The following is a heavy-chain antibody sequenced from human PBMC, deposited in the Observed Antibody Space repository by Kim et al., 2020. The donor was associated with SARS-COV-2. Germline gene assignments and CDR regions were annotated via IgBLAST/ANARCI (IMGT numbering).Heavy chain of an antibody. D-gene: IGHD6-13*01. CDR1: GYTFTSYG. V-gene: IGHV1-18*01. J-gene: IGHJ6*02. Sequence: ASVKVSCKASGYTFTSYGISWVRQAPGQGLEWMGWISAYNGNTNYAQKLQGRVTMTTDTSTSTAYMELRSLRSDDTAVYYCAREVTQQQLVRRSYGMDVWGQGTTVTVSS. CDR3: AREVTQQQLVRRSYGMDV. CDR2: ISAYNGNT.